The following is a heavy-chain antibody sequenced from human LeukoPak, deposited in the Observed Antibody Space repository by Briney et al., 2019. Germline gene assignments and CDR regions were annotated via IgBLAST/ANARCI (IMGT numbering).Heavy chain of an antibody. CDR1: GFTFSDYA. D-gene: IGHD5-24*01. V-gene: IGHV3-11*04. CDR2: ISSSGSTI. Sequence: PGGSLRLSCAASGFTFSDYAMSWVRQAPGKGLEWVSYISSSGSTIYYADSVKGRFTISRDNAKNSLYLQMNSLRAEDTAMFYCARDRRDGYNVLDYWGQGTLVTVSS. CDR3: ARDRRDGYNVLDY. J-gene: IGHJ4*02.